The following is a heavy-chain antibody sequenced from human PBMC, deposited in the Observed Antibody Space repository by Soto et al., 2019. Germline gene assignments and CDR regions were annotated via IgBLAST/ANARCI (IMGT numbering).Heavy chain of an antibody. CDR2: IYYSGST. CDR1: GGSISSYY. J-gene: IGHJ4*02. D-gene: IGHD3-16*01. Sequence: SETLSLTCTVSGGSISSYYWSWIRQPPGKGLEWIGYIYYSGSTNYNPSLKSRVTISVDTSKNQFSLKLSSVTAADTAVYYCARGYLGVDYWGQGTLVTVSS. CDR3: ARGYLGVDY. V-gene: IGHV4-59*01.